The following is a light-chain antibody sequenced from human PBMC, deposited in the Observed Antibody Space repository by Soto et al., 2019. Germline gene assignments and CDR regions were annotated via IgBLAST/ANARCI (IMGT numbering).Light chain of an antibody. V-gene: IGKV1-5*03. CDR3: QQTYSTPPT. Sequence: NQMSLSPSTLSAYVEDRVTITCRASQSISSWLAWYQQKPGKAPKLLIYKASSLESGVPSRFSGSGSGTDFTLTITSLQPEDFALYTCQQTYSTPPTFAGGTKVAIK. CDR1: QSISSW. CDR2: KAS. J-gene: IGKJ4*01.